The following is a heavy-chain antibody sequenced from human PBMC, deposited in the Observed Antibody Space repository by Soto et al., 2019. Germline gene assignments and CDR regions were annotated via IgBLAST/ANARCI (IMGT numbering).Heavy chain of an antibody. CDR2: IYYSGST. J-gene: IGHJ6*02. Sequence: PSETLSLTCTISGCSIRSSSYYWGWIRQPPGKGLEWIGSIYYSGSTYYNPSLKSRVTISIDTSKNQFSLKLSSVTAADTAVYYCARHGGMSRGTYSYYGMEVWGQGTRVTVAS. CDR1: GCSIRSSSYY. CDR3: ARHGGMSRGTYSYYGMEV. D-gene: IGHD3-16*01. V-gene: IGHV4-39*01.